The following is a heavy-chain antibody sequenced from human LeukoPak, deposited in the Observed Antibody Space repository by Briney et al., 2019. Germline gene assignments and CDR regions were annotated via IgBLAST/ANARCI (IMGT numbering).Heavy chain of an antibody. CDR3: AILTPIATYYDFWSGPTAFDY. CDR2: FDPEDGET. Sequence: GASVNVSCTVSGYTLTELSMHWVRQAPGKGLEWMGGFDPEDGETIYAQKFQGRVTMTEDTSTDTAYMELSSLRSEDTAVYYCAILTPIATYYDFWSGPTAFDYWGQGTLVTVSS. D-gene: IGHD3-3*01. J-gene: IGHJ4*02. V-gene: IGHV1-24*01. CDR1: GYTLTELS.